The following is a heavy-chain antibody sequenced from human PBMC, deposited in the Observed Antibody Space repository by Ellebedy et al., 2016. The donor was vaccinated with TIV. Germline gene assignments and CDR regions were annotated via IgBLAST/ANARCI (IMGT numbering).Heavy chain of an antibody. Sequence: PGGSLRLSCAASGFTFTNYPMHWVRQAPGKGPAWVALIWSDGSLAYYADSVKGRFTLSRDSSENTVYLHMNSLRADDTDVYYCAREVGGGQGDMDVWGQGTTVTVSS. CDR1: GFTFTNYP. J-gene: IGHJ6*02. CDR2: IWSDGSLA. V-gene: IGHV3-33*01. D-gene: IGHD1-26*01. CDR3: AREVGGGQGDMDV.